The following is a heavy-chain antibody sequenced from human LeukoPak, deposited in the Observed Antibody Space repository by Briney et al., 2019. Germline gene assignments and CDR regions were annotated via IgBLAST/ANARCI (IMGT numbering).Heavy chain of an antibody. J-gene: IGHJ6*03. CDR3: ARGSSGWTRYYYYYYYMDV. CDR2: MNPNSGNT. V-gene: IGHV1-8*01. Sequence: GASVKVSCKASGYTFTSYDINWVRQATGQGLEWMGWMNPNSGNTGCAQKFLGRVTMTRNTSISTAYMELSSLRSEDTAVYYCARGSSGWTRYYYYYYYMDVWGKGTTVTVSS. D-gene: IGHD6-19*01. CDR1: GYTFTSYD.